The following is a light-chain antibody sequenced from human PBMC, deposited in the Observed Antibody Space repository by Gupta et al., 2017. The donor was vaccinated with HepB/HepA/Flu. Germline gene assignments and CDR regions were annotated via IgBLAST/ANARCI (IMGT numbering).Light chain of an antibody. CDR1: QSLSGS. Sequence: EIVMTQSPATLSMSPGERATLSCRASQSLSGSLAWYQQKPGQGPRLLIYGASTRATGIPTRFSGSASGTEFTLTIRILHSEDFAVYYFQRDKDWGNTFGTGTKVEIK. CDR2: GAS. J-gene: IGKJ4*01. V-gene: IGKV3-15*01. CDR3: QRDKDWGNT.